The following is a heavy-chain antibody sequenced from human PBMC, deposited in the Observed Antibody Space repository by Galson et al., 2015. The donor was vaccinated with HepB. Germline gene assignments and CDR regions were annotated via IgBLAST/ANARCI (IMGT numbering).Heavy chain of an antibody. CDR1: GFTFSSYA. V-gene: IGHV3-30-3*01. CDR3: AREQSYDFGSGYGIVLCY. Sequence: SLRLSCAASGFTFSSYAMHWVRQAPGKGLEWVAVISYDGSNKYYADSVKGRFTISRDNSKNTLYLQMNSLRAEDTAVYYCAREQSYDFGSGYGIVLCYWGQGTLVTVSS. J-gene: IGHJ4*02. D-gene: IGHD3-3*01. CDR2: ISYDGSNK.